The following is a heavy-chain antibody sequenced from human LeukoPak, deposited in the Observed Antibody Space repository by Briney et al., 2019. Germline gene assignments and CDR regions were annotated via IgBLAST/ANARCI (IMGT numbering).Heavy chain of an antibody. V-gene: IGHV3-23*01. CDR3: AKVKWELPGRGAFDI. CDR1: GFTFSNYA. CDR2: ISGSGGST. J-gene: IGHJ3*02. Sequence: SGGSLRLSCAAPGFTFSNYAMSWVRQAPGKGLEWVSAISGSGGSTYYADSVKGRFTISRDNSKNTLYLQMNSLRAEDTAVYYCAKVKWELPGRGAFDIWGQGTMVTVSS. D-gene: IGHD1-26*01.